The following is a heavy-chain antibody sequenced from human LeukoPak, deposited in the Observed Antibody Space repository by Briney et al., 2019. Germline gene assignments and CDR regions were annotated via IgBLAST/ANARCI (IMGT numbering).Heavy chain of an antibody. Sequence: SQTHSLTCAISGDSVSRNSAAWNWIRQSPSRGLEWLGRTYYRSKWYNDYAVSVKSRITINPDTSKNQFSLQLNSVTPEDTAVYYCARAVHKREPMDVWGKGTTVTVSS. CDR3: ARAVHKREPMDV. CDR1: GDSVSRNSAA. CDR2: TYYRSKWYN. V-gene: IGHV6-1*01. D-gene: IGHD1-26*01. J-gene: IGHJ6*03.